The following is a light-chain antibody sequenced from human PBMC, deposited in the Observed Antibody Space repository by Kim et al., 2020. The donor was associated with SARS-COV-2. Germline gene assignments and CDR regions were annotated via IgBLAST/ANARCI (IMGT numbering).Light chain of an antibody. CDR1: QSVSSN. V-gene: IGKV3-15*01. J-gene: IGKJ4*01. CDR2: GAS. CDR3: QQYKNWPLT. Sequence: VSPGERATLSGRASQSVSSNLAWYQQKPGQAPRLLIYGASTGATGIPARFSGSGSGTEFTLTISSLQSEDLAVYYCQQYKNWPLTFGGGTKVDIK.